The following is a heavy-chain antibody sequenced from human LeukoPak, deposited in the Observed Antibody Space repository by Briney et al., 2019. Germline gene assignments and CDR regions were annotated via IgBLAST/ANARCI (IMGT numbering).Heavy chain of an antibody. D-gene: IGHD6-13*01. CDR3: ARDRADYYYYGMDV. CDR2: IYYSGST. V-gene: IGHV4-61*08. J-gene: IGHJ6*02. CDR1: GGSISSGGYS. Sequence: SQTLSLTCAVSGGSISSGGYSWSWIRQPPGKGLEWIGYIYYSGSTNYNPSLKSRVTISVDTSKNQFSLKLSSVTAADTAVYYCARDRADYYYYGMDVWGQGTTVTVSS.